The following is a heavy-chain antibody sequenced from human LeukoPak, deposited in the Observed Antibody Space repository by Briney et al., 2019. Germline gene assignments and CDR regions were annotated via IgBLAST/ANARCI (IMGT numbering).Heavy chain of an antibody. V-gene: IGHV3-9*01. Sequence: PGGSLRLSCAASGFTFDDYAMHWVRQAPGKGLEWVSGISWNSGSIGYADSVKGRFTISRDNAKNSLYLQMNSLRAEDTALYYCAKASRGDGRYFDWLFSYYFDYWGQGTLVTVSS. D-gene: IGHD3-9*01. J-gene: IGHJ4*02. CDR3: AKASRGDGRYFDWLFSYYFDY. CDR2: ISWNSGSI. CDR1: GFTFDDYA.